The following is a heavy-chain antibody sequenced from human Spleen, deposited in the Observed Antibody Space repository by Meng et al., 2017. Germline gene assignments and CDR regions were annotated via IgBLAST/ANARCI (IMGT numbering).Heavy chain of an antibody. Sequence: QVQLVQWGAEAKKPAASVKGSCKASGYTFPDYYLHWVRRAPGQGLEWMGRINPKSGDTHYAQKFQGRVTMTGDTSISTAYMELSGLRSDDTAMYYCARDEDISAAGKLFGDYWGQGTLVTVSS. CDR2: INPKSGDT. J-gene: IGHJ4*02. CDR3: ARDEDISAAGKLFGDY. CDR1: GYTFPDYY. D-gene: IGHD6-13*01. V-gene: IGHV1-2*06.